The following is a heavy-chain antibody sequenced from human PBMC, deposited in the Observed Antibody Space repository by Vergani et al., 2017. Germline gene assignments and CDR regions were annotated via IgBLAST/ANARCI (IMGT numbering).Heavy chain of an antibody. V-gene: IGHV3-48*03. Sequence: EVQLVESGGGLVQPGGSLRLSCAASGFTFSRYEMNWVRQAPGKGLEWVSYISSSGSTIYYADSVKGRFTISRDNAKNSLYLQMNSLRAEDTAVYYCARDGPSSGRYFDYWGQGTLVTVSS. CDR3: ARDGPSSGRYFDY. CDR2: ISSSGSTI. J-gene: IGHJ4*02. CDR1: GFTFSRYE.